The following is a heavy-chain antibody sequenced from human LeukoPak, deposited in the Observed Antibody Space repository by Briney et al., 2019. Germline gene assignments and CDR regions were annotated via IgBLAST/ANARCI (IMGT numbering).Heavy chain of an antibody. V-gene: IGHV4-34*04. CDR2: MNYSGNI. CDR1: GGSISSYY. Sequence: SETLSLTCTVSGGSISSYYWSWIRQPPGKGLEWIGEMNYSGNINTNPSLKSRATISVDTSKNQFSLKLSSVTAADTAVYYCARDSPNEGILWWSIDYWGQGTLVTVSS. D-gene: IGHD2-21*01. CDR3: ARDSPNEGILWWSIDY. J-gene: IGHJ4*02.